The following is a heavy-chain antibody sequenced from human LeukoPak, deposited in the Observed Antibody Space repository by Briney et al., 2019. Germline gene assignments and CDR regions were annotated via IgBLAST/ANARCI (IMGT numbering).Heavy chain of an antibody. V-gene: IGHV3-23*01. CDR1: GFTFSSYA. CDR3: AKAHPPIPTSIYFDY. D-gene: IGHD3-9*01. CDR2: ISGSGGIT. J-gene: IGHJ4*02. Sequence: GGSLRLSCAASGFTFSSYAMSWVRQAPGKGLEWVSAISGSGGITYYADSVKGRFTISRDNSKNTLFLQMNSLTAQDTAVYYCAKAHPPIPTSIYFDYWGQGTLVTVSS.